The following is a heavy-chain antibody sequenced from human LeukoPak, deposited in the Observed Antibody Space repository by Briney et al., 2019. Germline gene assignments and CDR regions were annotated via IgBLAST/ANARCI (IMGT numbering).Heavy chain of an antibody. D-gene: IGHD4-17*01. CDR1: GFTFSSYG. CDR2: ISYDGSNK. J-gene: IGHJ4*02. Sequence: GGSLRLSCAASGFTFSSYGMRWVRQAPGKGLEWVAVISYDGSNKYYADFVKGRFTISRDNSKNTLYLQMNSLRAEDTAVYYCANGGDYGDYGYFDYWGQGTLVTVSS. CDR3: ANGGDYGDYGYFDY. V-gene: IGHV3-30*18.